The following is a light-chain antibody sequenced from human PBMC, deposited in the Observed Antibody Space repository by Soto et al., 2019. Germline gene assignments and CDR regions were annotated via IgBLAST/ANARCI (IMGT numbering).Light chain of an antibody. CDR3: QQSYSAPS. Sequence: IHMTQSPSSLSASVGDRVTMTCRASQTISTYLNWYQHKPGKAPRLLIYAAFSLQSGVPSRFSGSGSGTDFTLTISSLQPEDFATYYCQQSYSAPSFGQGTKVDIK. V-gene: IGKV1-39*01. CDR2: AAF. CDR1: QTISTY. J-gene: IGKJ1*01.